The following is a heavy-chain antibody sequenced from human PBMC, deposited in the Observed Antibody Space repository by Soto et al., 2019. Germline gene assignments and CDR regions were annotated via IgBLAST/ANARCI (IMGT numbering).Heavy chain of an antibody. V-gene: IGHV3-23*01. CDR3: AKAIHIVVVPAALDY. CDR1: GFTFSSYA. CDR2: ISGSGGST. D-gene: IGHD2-2*01. J-gene: IGHJ4*02. Sequence: LSLTCAASGFTFSSYAMSWVRQAPGKGLEWVSAISGSGGSTYYADSVKGRFTISRDNSKNTLYLQMNSLRAEDTAVYYCAKAIHIVVVPAALDYWGQGTLVTVSS.